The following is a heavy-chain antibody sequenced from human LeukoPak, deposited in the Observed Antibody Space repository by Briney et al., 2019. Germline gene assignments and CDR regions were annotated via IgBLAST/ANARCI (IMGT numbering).Heavy chain of an antibody. CDR1: GGSFSGYY. J-gene: IGHJ4*02. CDR2: INHSGST. D-gene: IGHD6-19*01. V-gene: IGHV4-34*01. Sequence: PSETLSLTCAVYGGSFSGYYWSWIRQPPGKGLEWNGEINHSGSTNYNPSLKSRVTISVDTSKNQFSLKLSSVTAADTAVYYCARVGVSIAVAGYYFDYWGQGTLVTVSS. CDR3: ARVGVSIAVAGYYFDY.